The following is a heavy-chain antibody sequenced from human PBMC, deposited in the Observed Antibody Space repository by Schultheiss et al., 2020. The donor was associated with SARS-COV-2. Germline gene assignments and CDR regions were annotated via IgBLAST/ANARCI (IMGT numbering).Heavy chain of an antibody. D-gene: IGHD2-2*02. J-gene: IGHJ3*02. Sequence: GSLRLSCTVSGGSVSSGSYYWSWIRQPPGKGLEWIGEINHSGSTNYNPSLKSRVTISVDTSKNQFSLKLSSVTAADTAVYYCARAPPVLSSTSCYRGSGPRRCNAFDIWGQGTMVTVSS. CDR1: GGSVSSGSYY. V-gene: IGHV4-39*07. CDR2: INHSGST. CDR3: ARAPPVLSSTSCYRGSGPRRCNAFDI.